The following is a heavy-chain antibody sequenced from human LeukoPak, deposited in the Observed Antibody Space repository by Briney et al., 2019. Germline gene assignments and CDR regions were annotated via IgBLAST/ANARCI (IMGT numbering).Heavy chain of an antibody. D-gene: IGHD3-3*01. CDR1: GGSISSGGYY. CDR2: IYYSGST. CDR3: ARDQLTYYDFWSGSASWFDP. J-gene: IGHJ5*02. V-gene: IGHV4-31*03. Sequence: SSETLSLTCTVSGGSISSGGYYWSWIRQHPGKGLEWIGYIYYSGSTYYNPSLKSRVTISVDTSKNQFSLKLSSVTAADTAVYYCARDQLTYYDFWSGSASWFDPWGQGTLVTVSS.